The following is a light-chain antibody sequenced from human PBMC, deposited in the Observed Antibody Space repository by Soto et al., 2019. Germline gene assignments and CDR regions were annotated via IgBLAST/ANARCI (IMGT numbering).Light chain of an antibody. CDR3: QQSDSTSLT. CDR2: AAS. CDR1: QSISSY. J-gene: IGKJ1*01. Sequence: DIQMTQSPSSLSESVGDRFTITCRESQSISSYLNWYQQKTVKAPKLRIYAASSLQSGVPSRFSSSGSGTDFTLSISTLRPEDHASDYCQQSDSTSLTLGHGNKVELK. V-gene: IGKV1-39*01.